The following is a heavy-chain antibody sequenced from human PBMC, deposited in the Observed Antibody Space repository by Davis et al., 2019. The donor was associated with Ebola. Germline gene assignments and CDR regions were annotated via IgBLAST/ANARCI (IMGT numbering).Heavy chain of an antibody. Sequence: MPSETLSLTCAVSGGSISSGVYSWGWIRQPPGTGLEWIAEINHSGSTDYNPSPKTRFTISVHTSKTQFSLKLSSVTAADTAVYYCARAIGGSSSWFDPWGQGTLVTVSS. CDR3: ARAIGGSSSWFDP. CDR2: INHSGST. V-gene: IGHV4-39*07. CDR1: GGSISSGVYS. D-gene: IGHD6-6*01. J-gene: IGHJ5*02.